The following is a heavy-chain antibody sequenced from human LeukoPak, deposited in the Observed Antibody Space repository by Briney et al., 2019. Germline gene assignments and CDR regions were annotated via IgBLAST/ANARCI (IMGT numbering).Heavy chain of an antibody. J-gene: IGHJ5*02. V-gene: IGHV4-59*12. CDR3: ASRIAAAGTGLWWFDP. D-gene: IGHD6-13*01. Sequence: SETLSLTCTVSGGSISSYYWSWIRQPPGKGLEWIGYIYYSGSTNYNPSLKSRVTISVDTSKNQFSLKLSSVTAADTAVYYCASRIAAAGTGLWWFDPWGQGTLVTVSS. CDR2: IYYSGST. CDR1: GGSISSYY.